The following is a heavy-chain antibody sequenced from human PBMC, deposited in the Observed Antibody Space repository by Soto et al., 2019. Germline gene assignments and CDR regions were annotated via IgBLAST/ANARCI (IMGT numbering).Heavy chain of an antibody. CDR1: GGSISSYY. V-gene: IGHV4-59*01. J-gene: IGHJ6*03. D-gene: IGHD2-2*01. CDR3: ARLGYCSSTSCYGYYYYYYYMDV. Sequence: SETLSLTCTVSGGSISSYYWSWIRQPPGKGLEWIGYIYYSGSTNYNPSLKSRVTISVDTSKNQFSLKLSSVTAADTAVYYCARLGYCSSTSCYGYYYYYYYMDVWGKGTTVTVSS. CDR2: IYYSGST.